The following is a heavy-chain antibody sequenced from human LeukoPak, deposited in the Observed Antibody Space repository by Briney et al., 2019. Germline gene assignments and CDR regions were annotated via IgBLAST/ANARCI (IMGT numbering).Heavy chain of an antibody. J-gene: IGHJ4*02. CDR2: ISAYNGNT. CDR1: GYTFTSYG. Sequence: ASVKVSXKASGYTFTSYGISWVRQAPGQGLEWMGWISAYNGNTNYAQKLQGRVTMTTDTSTSTAYMELRSLRSDDTAVYYCARVLNYYDSSGRTYYFDYWGQGTLVTVSS. CDR3: ARVLNYYDSSGRTYYFDY. V-gene: IGHV1-18*01. D-gene: IGHD3-22*01.